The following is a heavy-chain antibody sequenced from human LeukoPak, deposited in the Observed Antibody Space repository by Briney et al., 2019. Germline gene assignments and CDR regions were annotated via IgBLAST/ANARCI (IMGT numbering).Heavy chain of an antibody. V-gene: IGHV3-48*03. Sequence: PGGSLRLSCAASGLTFGTSEMNWVRQGPGRGLEWVSYILSSGTTIFYADSVKGRFTVSRDNAKNTLYLQMNSLRDEDTAVYYCARGDSISSSWYFDYWGQGTLVTVSS. CDR3: ARGDSISSSWYFDY. J-gene: IGHJ4*02. CDR1: GLTFGTSE. D-gene: IGHD6-13*01. CDR2: ILSSGTTI.